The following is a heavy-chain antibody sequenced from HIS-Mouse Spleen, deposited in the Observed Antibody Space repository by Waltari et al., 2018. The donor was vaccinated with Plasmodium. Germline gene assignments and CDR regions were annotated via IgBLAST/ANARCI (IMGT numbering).Heavy chain of an antibody. J-gene: IGHJ4*02. CDR1: GGSISSYY. D-gene: IGHD1-26*01. CDR2: IYYSGST. CDR3: AREVKSGTFDY. V-gene: IGHV4-59*01. Sequence: QVQLQESGPGLVKPSETLSLTCTLSGGSISSYYWNWIRQPPGKGPEWIGYIYYSGSTNYNPSLKSRVTISVDTSKNQFSLKLSSVTAADTAVYYCAREVKSGTFDYWGQGTLVTVSS.